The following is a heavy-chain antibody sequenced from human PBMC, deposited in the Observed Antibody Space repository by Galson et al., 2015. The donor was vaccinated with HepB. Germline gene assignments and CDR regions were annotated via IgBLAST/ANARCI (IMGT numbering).Heavy chain of an antibody. J-gene: IGHJ6*04. Sequence: SVKVSCKASGGTFSSYAISWVRQAPGQGLEWMGGIIPIFGTANYAQKFQGRVTITADESTSTAYMELSSLRSDDTAVYYCARWVDPYYDFWSGYRDPHGAMDVWGKGTTVTVSS. CDR2: IIPIFGTA. V-gene: IGHV1-69*13. CDR3: ARWVDPYYDFWSGYRDPHGAMDV. D-gene: IGHD3-3*01. CDR1: GGTFSSYA.